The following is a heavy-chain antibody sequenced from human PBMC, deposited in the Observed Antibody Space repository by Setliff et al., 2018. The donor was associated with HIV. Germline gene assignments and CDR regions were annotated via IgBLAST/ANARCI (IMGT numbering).Heavy chain of an antibody. Sequence: PSETLSLTCAVYGGSFSGYYWSWIRQPPGKGLEWIGEINHSGSTNYNPSLKSRVTVSVDTSKTQYSLKMISVTAADTAMYYCAISIVGVTSEMYWAQGTLVTVS. D-gene: IGHD2-21*02. CDR2: INHSGST. J-gene: IGHJ4*02. CDR3: AISIVGVTSEMY. CDR1: GGSFSGYY. V-gene: IGHV4-34*01.